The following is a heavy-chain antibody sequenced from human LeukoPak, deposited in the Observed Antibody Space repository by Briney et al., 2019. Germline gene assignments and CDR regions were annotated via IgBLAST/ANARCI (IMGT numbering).Heavy chain of an antibody. J-gene: IGHJ4*02. Sequence: ASVKVSCKASGGTFSSYAIGWVRQAPGQGLEWMGRIIPILGIANYAQKFQGRVTITADKSTSTAYMELSSLRSEDTAVYYCARGHCSGGSCCPGDYWGQGTPVTVSS. CDR1: GGTFSSYA. CDR3: ARGHCSGGSCCPGDY. CDR2: IIPILGIA. D-gene: IGHD2-15*01. V-gene: IGHV1-69*04.